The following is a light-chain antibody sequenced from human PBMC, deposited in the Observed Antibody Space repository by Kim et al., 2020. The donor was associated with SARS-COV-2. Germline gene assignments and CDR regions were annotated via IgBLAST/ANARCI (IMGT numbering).Light chain of an antibody. V-gene: IGLV2-23*02. CDR3: CSWRV. CDR1: SSDVGSYNL. CDR2: EVS. J-gene: IGLJ1*01. Sequence: QSALTQPASVSGSPGQSITISCTGTSSDVGSYNLVSWYQQHPGKAPKLMIYEVSKRPSGVSNRFSGSKSGNTASLTISGLQAEDEADYYCCSWRVFG.